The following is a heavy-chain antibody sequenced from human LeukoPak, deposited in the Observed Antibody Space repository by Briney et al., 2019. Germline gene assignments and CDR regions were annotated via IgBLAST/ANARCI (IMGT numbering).Heavy chain of an antibody. Sequence: GAPVKVSRKASGYTFTSYYMHWVRQAPGQGLEWMGIINPSGGSTSYAQKFQGRVTMTRDTSTSTVYMELSSLRSEDTAVYYCARDSGYDLRVLDYYGMDVWGQGTTVTVSS. D-gene: IGHD5-12*01. CDR2: INPSGGST. V-gene: IGHV1-46*01. CDR1: GYTFTSYY. CDR3: ARDSGYDLRVLDYYGMDV. J-gene: IGHJ6*02.